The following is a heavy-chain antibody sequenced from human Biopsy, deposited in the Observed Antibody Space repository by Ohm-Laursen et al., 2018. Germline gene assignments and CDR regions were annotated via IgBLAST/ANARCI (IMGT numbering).Heavy chain of an antibody. CDR3: GRREVVITHDAFDT. CDR2: VYYSGST. D-gene: IGHD3-22*01. V-gene: IGHV4-59*08. CDR1: DDSISSYY. Sequence: SDTLSLTCTVSDDSISSYYWTWIRQPPGKGLEWIGDVYYSGSTNRNPSLKSRVTILVDTSKNQFSLKLNSVTAADTAVYYCGRREVVITHDAFDTWGQGTMVTVSS. J-gene: IGHJ3*02.